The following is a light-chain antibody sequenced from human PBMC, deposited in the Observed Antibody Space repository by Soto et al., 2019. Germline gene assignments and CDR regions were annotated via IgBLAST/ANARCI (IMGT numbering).Light chain of an antibody. Sequence: QSALTQPPSASGTPGQRVTISCSGSGSNIGSNSVYWYQQLPGTAPKLLIYRNNQRPSGVPDRFSGSKSGTSASLAISGLRSEDEADYYCPTWDDSLNLLYVFGAGTKVTVL. V-gene: IGLV1-47*01. J-gene: IGLJ1*01. CDR3: PTWDDSLNLLYV. CDR2: RNN. CDR1: GSNIGSNS.